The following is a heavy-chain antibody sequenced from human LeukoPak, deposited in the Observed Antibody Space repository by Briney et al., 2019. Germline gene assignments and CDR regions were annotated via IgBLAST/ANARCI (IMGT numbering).Heavy chain of an antibody. J-gene: IGHJ3*02. Sequence: SETLSLTCTVSGGSISSGGYYWSWIRQPPGKGLEWIGYIYYSGSTNYNPSLKSRVTISVDTSKNQFSLKLSSVTAADTAVYYCARRPHTYYYDSSGYYVSGAFDIWGQGTMVTVSS. CDR2: IYYSGST. CDR1: GGSISSGGYY. D-gene: IGHD3-22*01. V-gene: IGHV4-61*08. CDR3: ARRPHTYYYDSSGYYVSGAFDI.